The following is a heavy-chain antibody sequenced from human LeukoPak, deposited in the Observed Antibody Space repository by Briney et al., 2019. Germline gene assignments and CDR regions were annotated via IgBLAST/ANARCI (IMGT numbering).Heavy chain of an antibody. J-gene: IGHJ4*02. CDR3: VKDPLNYRGYFDY. V-gene: IGHV3-30*18. D-gene: IGHD1-1*01. CDR2: ISYDGSNK. CDR1: GFTFSSYG. Sequence: GGSLRLSCAASGFTFSSYGMHWVRQAPGKGLEWVAVISYDGSNKYYADSMKGRFTISRDNSKNTLYLQMNSLRAEDTAVYYCVKDPLNYRGYFDYWGQGTLVTVSS.